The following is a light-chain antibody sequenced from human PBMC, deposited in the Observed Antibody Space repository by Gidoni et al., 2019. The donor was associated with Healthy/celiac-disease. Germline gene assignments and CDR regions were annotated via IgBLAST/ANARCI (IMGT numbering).Light chain of an antibody. CDR2: AAS. Sequence: DIQMTQSPSSLSASVGDRVTITCRASQSISSYLHWYQQKPGKAPKLLIYAASSLQSGVPSRFSGSGSGTDFTLTISSLQPEAFATYYCQQSYSTLWTFGQGTQVEIK. CDR3: QQSYSTLWT. J-gene: IGKJ1*01. V-gene: IGKV1-39*01. CDR1: QSISSY.